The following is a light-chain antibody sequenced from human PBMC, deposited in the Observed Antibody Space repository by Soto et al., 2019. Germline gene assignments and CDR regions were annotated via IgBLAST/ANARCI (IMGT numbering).Light chain of an antibody. CDR1: QSVSNN. CDR2: GAS. V-gene: IGKV3D-15*01. J-gene: IGKJ1*01. CDR3: QHYNNWPPWT. Sequence: EIVMTQSPATLSVSPGERATLSCRASQSVSNNYLAWYQQKPGQAPRLLIYGASNRATGIPDRFSGSGSGTEFTLTISSLQSEDFAVYYCQHYNNWPPWTFGQGTKVDIK.